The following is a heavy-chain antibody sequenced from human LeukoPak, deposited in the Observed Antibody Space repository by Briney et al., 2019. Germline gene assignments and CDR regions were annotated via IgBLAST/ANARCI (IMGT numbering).Heavy chain of an antibody. CDR2: ISGSGGST. CDR3: ATDLVRVFSAFDY. Sequence: GGSLRLSCAASGFTFSSYAMSWVGQAPGKGLEWVAGISGSGGSTYYADSVKGRFTISRDNSKNTLYLQMNSLGAEDTAVYYCATDLVRVFSAFDYWGQGTLVTVSS. D-gene: IGHD3-10*01. CDR1: GFTFSSYA. J-gene: IGHJ4*02. V-gene: IGHV3-23*01.